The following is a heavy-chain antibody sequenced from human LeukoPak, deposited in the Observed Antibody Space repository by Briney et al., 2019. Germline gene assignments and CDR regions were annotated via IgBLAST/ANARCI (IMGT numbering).Heavy chain of an antibody. D-gene: IGHD1-26*01. V-gene: IGHV3-23*01. Sequence: AGGSLRLSCAASGFTFSSYAMSWVRQAPGKGLEWVSAISGSGGSTYYADSVKGRFTISRDNSKNTLYLQMNSLRVEDTAVYYCAKDEGMGAHFDYWGQGTLVTVSS. CDR3: AKDEGMGAHFDY. J-gene: IGHJ4*02. CDR2: ISGSGGST. CDR1: GFTFSSYA.